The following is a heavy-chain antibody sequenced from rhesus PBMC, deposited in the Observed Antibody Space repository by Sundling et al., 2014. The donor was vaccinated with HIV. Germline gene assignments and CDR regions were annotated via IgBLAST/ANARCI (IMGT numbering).Heavy chain of an antibody. CDR2: IHWDDDK. Sequence: QVTLKESGPALVKPTQTLTLTCTFSGFSLSSSGMGVGWIRQPPGKTLEWLAHIHWDDDKRYSTSLKSRLTISKDTSKNQVVLTMTNMDPVDTATYYCARRGHEDDYAHYDYWGQGVLVTVSS. CDR3: ARRGHEDDYAHYDY. D-gene: IGHD3-9*01. V-gene: IGHV2-174*02. J-gene: IGHJ4*01. CDR1: GFSLSSSGMG.